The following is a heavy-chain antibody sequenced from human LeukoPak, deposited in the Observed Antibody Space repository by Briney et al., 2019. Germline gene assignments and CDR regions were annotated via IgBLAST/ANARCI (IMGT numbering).Heavy chain of an antibody. CDR2: INPNSGGT. D-gene: IGHD3-22*01. V-gene: IGHV1-2*02. CDR1: GYTFTGYY. J-gene: IGHJ4*02. CDR3: ARDLPITMIVVEDY. Sequence: ASVKVSCKASGYTFTGYYMHWVRQAPGQGLEWMGWINPNSGGTNYAQKFQGRVTMTRDTPISTAYMELSRLRSDDTAVYYCARDLPITMIVVEDYWGQGTLVTVSS.